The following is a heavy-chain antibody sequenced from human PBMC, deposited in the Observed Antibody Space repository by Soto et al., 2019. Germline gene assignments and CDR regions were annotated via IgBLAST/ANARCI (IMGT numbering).Heavy chain of an antibody. J-gene: IGHJ4*02. D-gene: IGHD3-22*01. CDR2: ISAYNGNT. V-gene: IGHV1-18*01. Sequence: SXKVSFEASGYTXTSYGIGLVRQAPGQGLEWMGWISAYNGNTNYAQKLQGRVNMNTDTSTSTAHMELRSLRSDDTAVYYCARDFFHSSGYYYVPAPGYWGQGTLGTVS. CDR1: GYTXTSYG. CDR3: ARDFFHSSGYYYVPAPGY.